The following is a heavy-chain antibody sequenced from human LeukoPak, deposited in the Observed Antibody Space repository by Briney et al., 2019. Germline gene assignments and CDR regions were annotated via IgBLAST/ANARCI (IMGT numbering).Heavy chain of an antibody. CDR3: ARGRGGGSGSYRRQNWFDP. J-gene: IGHJ5*02. CDR1: GFTFSSYE. D-gene: IGHD3-10*01. CDR2: TRFDGKNK. V-gene: IGHV3-30*02. Sequence: GGSLRLSCAASGFTFSSYEMNWVRQAPGKGLEWVSFTRFDGKNKYYADSVKGRFTISKDSSKNTLDLQMNSLRTEDTAVYYCARGRGGGSGSYRRQNWFDPWGQGTLVTVSS.